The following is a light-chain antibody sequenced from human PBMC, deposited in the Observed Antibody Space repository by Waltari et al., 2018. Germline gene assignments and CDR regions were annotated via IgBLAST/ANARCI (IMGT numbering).Light chain of an antibody. CDR1: SSDVGGYYF. CDR3: SSYRKSSTAGGV. Sequence: QSALTQPASVSGSPGQSITISCTGTSSDVGGYYFVSWSQQHPGKAPKLMIYDVTNRASGVSSRFTGSKSGNTASLTISGLQTDDEADYYCSSYRKSSTAGGVFGTGTKVTVL. V-gene: IGLV2-14*03. CDR2: DVT. J-gene: IGLJ1*01.